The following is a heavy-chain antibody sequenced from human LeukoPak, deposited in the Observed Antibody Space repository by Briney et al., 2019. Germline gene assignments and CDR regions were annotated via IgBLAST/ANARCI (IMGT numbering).Heavy chain of an antibody. D-gene: IGHD3-9*01. CDR2: INPNSGGT. J-gene: IGHJ2*01. Sequence: ASVKVSCKASGYTFTGYCMHWVRQAPGQGLEWMGWINPNSGGTNYAQKFQGRVTMTRDTSISTAYMELSRLRSDDTAVYYCAMNYDILTGYYWYFDLWGRGTLVTVSS. CDR1: GYTFTGYC. V-gene: IGHV1-2*02. CDR3: AMNYDILTGYYWYFDL.